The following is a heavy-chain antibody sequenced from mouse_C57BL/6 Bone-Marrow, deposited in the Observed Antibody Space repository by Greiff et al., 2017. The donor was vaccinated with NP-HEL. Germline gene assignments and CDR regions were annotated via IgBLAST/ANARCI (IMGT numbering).Heavy chain of an antibody. CDR3: ARNWGFAY. Sequence: QVQLQQSGPGLVQPSQSLSITCTVSGFSLTSYGVHWVRQSPGKGLEWLGVIWSGGSTDYNAAFISRLSISKDNSKSQIFFKMNRLQADDTAIYYCARNWGFAYWGQGTLVTVSA. CDR2: IWSGGST. J-gene: IGHJ3*01. V-gene: IGHV2-2*01. CDR1: GFSLTSYG.